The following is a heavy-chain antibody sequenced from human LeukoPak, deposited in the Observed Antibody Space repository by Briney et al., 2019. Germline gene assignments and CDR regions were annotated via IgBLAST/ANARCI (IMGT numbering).Heavy chain of an antibody. V-gene: IGHV4-59*02. D-gene: IGHD6-13*01. CDR3: ARLSSSWYYFDY. CDR2: INHSGRN. J-gene: IGHJ4*02. Sequence: WETLSLTCTVSGGSVNVYYWSWVRQPPGKGLEWIGYINHSGRNNSNPSLKSRVTMSIDTSKHQFSLKLHSVTAADTAVYFCARLSSSWYYFDYWGQGALVTVSS. CDR1: GGSVNVYY.